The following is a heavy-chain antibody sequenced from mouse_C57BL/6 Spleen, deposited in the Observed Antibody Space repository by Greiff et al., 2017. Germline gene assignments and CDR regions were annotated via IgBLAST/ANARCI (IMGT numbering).Heavy chain of an antibody. V-gene: IGHV5-4*01. Sequence: EVKVEESGGGLVKPGGSLKLSCAASGFTFSSYAMSWVRQTPEKRLEWVATISDGGSYTYYPDNVKGRFTISRDNAKNNLYLQMSQLKSEDTAMYYCARDGSPYWYFDVWGTGTTVTVSS. CDR3: ARDGSPYWYFDV. CDR2: ISDGGSYT. J-gene: IGHJ1*03. CDR1: GFTFSSYA. D-gene: IGHD6-1*01.